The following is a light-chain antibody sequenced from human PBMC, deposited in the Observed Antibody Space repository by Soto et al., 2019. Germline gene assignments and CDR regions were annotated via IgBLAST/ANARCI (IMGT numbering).Light chain of an antibody. J-gene: IGKJ1*01. V-gene: IGKV1-5*03. CDR1: QNISSW. CDR2: KAS. Sequence: DTQMTQSPSTLSASIGDRVTITCRASQNISSWLAWYQQKPGKAPKLLISKASTLEVGAPSKFSGSGSGTEFILTISSLQPDDIATYYCQQYNSYSLTFGQGTKVEIK. CDR3: QQYNSYSLT.